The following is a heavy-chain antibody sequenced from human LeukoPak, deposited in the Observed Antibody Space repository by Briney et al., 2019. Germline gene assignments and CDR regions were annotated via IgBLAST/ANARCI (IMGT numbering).Heavy chain of an antibody. CDR2: INPDSGGT. J-gene: IGHJ4*02. CDR3: ARVDDRGHYYDSSGPRKLFDY. V-gene: IGHV1-2*02. Sequence: ASVKVSCKASGYRFTGYYMHWVRQAPGQGLEWMGWINPDSGGTKYAQKFQGRVTMTRDTSIRTAYMQLSRLSSDDTAVYYCARVDDRGHYYDSSGPRKLFDYWGQGTLVTVSS. D-gene: IGHD3-22*01. CDR1: GYRFTGYY.